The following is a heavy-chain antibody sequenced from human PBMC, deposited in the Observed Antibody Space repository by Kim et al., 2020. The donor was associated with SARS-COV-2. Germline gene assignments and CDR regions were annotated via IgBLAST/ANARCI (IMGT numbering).Heavy chain of an antibody. CDR3: ARAGFSTAFDT. CDR2: IYHSGST. V-gene: IGHV4-30-2*01. J-gene: IGHJ3*02. CDR1: GGSISSGGYS. Sequence: SETLSLTCAVSGGSISSGGYSWSWIRQPPGKGLEWVGYIYHSGSTYSNPSLQSRVTISVDRSKNQFSLKLSSVTAADTAEYYCARAGFSTAFDTWGQGT.